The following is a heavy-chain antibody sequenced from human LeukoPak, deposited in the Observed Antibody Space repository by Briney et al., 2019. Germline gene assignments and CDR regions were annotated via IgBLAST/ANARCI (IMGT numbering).Heavy chain of an antibody. CDR2: IRSKANNYAT. CDR1: GFTFRDHY. D-gene: IGHD5-12*01. CDR3: TGGYDLGGL. V-gene: IGHV3-73*01. J-gene: IGHJ4*02. Sequence: GGSLRLSCAASGFTFRDHYMDWVRQAPGKWLEWVGRIRSKANNYATAFTASVQGRFTISRDDSKKMAYLQMNSLKIEDTAVYYCTGGYDLGGLWGQGTLVTVSS.